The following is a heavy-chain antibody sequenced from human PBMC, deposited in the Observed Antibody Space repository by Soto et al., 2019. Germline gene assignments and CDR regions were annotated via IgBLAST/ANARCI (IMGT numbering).Heavy chain of an antibody. V-gene: IGHV4-59*12. CDR2: IYYSGST. CDR3: ARVPDY. CDR1: GGSISSDY. J-gene: IGHJ4*02. Sequence: ETLSLTCTVSGGSISSDYWSWMRQPPGAALEWIGYIYYSGSTNYNPTLKSRVTISVDRSKNQFSLKLSSVTAADTAVYYCARVPDYWGQGTLVTVSS.